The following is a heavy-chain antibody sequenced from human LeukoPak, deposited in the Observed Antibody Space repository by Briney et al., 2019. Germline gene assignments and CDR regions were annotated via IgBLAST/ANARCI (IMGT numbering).Heavy chain of an antibody. J-gene: IGHJ4*02. D-gene: IGHD3-3*01. CDR2: IIPIFGTA. CDR3: ARTRGNDFWSGYFDY. CDR1: GGTFSSCA. Sequence: SVKVSCKASGGTFSSCAISWVRQAPGQGLEWMGGIIPIFGTANYAQKFQGRVTITTDESTSTAYMELSSLRSEDTAVYYCARTRGNDFWSGYFDYWGQGTLVTVSS. V-gene: IGHV1-69*05.